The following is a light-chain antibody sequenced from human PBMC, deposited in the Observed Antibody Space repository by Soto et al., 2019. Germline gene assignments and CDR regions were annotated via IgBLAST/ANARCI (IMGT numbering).Light chain of an antibody. CDR1: RSDIGAYNL. CDR2: DVN. V-gene: IGLV2-14*03. Sequence: QSALTQPASVSGSPGQSITISCTGTRSDIGAYNLVSWYQQHPGEVPKLMLYDVNVRPSGVSNRFSGSQSGNTSSLTISGLQAEDEADYYCTSCTTGTSMIFGGGTKVTVL. CDR3: TSCTTGTSMI. J-gene: IGLJ2*01.